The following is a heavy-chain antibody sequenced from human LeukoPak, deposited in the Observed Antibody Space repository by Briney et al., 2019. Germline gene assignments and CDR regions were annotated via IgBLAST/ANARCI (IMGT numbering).Heavy chain of an antibody. Sequence: GGSLRLSCAASGFTFSSYAMSWVRQAPGKGLEWVSAISGSGGSTYYADSVKGRFTISRDNSKNTLYLQMNSLRAEDTAVYYCAKRLSSGYDLWPVDYWGQGTLATVSS. CDR1: GFTFSSYA. CDR3: AKRLSSGYDLWPVDY. V-gene: IGHV3-23*01. D-gene: IGHD5-12*01. CDR2: ISGSGGST. J-gene: IGHJ4*02.